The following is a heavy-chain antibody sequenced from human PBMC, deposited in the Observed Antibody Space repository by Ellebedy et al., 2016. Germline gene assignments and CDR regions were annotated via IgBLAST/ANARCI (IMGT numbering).Heavy chain of an antibody. J-gene: IGHJ4*02. Sequence: GESLKISXKGSGYSFTSYWIGWVRQMPGKGLEWMGIIYPADSDTRYSPSFQGQVTISADKSISTAYLQWSSLKASDTAMYYCARVGIAVAQGTGYFDYWGQGTLVTVSS. CDR1: GYSFTSYW. D-gene: IGHD6-19*01. V-gene: IGHV5-51*01. CDR3: ARVGIAVAQGTGYFDY. CDR2: IYPADSDT.